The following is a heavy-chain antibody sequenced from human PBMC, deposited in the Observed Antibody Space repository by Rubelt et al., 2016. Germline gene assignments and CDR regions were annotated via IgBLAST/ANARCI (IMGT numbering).Heavy chain of an antibody. CDR1: GGSISSNSYY. D-gene: IGHD2-21*01. Sequence: QLQLQESGPGLVQPSETLSLTCTVSGGSISSNSYYWGWIRQPPGKGLEWIGSISYSGSTYYNPSLKSRVTISVDTSKDQCSRKWGLVTAADTAVYYGARVNSQRDARWFDPWGPGTLVTVSS. CDR3: ARVNSQRDARWFDP. V-gene: IGHV4-39*07. J-gene: IGHJ5*02. CDR2: ISYSGST.